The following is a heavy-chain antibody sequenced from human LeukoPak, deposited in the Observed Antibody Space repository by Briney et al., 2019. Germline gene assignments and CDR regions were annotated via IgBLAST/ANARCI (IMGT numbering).Heavy chain of an antibody. CDR1: GGSISSSSYY. J-gene: IGHJ4*02. CDR2: IYYSGST. D-gene: IGHD5-18*01. Sequence: SSETLSLTCTVSGGSISSSSYYWGWIRQPPGKGLEWIGSIYYSGSTYYTPSLKSRVTISVDTSKNQFSLKLTSVTAADTAVYYCARDYQGGYGDKTVDYWGQGTLVTVSS. V-gene: IGHV4-39*07. CDR3: ARDYQGGYGDKTVDY.